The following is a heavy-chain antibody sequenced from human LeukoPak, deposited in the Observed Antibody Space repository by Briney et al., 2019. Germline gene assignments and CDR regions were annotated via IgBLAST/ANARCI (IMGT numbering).Heavy chain of an antibody. J-gene: IGHJ4*02. CDR3: ARAYSRGWSQCFQY. CDR2: SSTSGSTL. D-gene: IGHD6-19*01. CDR1: GFTFSDYD. V-gene: IGHV3-48*03. Sequence: GGSLRLSCAASGFTFSDYDMNWVRQAAGKGLEWISYSSTSGSTLFYADSVRGRFTVFRDNAKNSLFLQMSSLRAEDTGVYYCARAYSRGWSQCFQYWGQGILVTVSS.